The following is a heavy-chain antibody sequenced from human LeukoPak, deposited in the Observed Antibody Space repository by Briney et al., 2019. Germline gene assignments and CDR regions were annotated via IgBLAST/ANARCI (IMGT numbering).Heavy chain of an antibody. CDR3: ARDVGDGYNSFDY. J-gene: IGHJ4*02. CDR1: GGSFSGYY. CDR2: IYYSGST. Sequence: SETLSLTCAVYGGSFSGYYWSWIRQPPGKGLEWIGSIYYSGSTYYNPSLKSRVTISVDTSKNQFSLKLSSVTAADTAVYYCARDVGDGYNSFDYWGQGTLVTVSS. D-gene: IGHD5-24*01. V-gene: IGHV4-34*01.